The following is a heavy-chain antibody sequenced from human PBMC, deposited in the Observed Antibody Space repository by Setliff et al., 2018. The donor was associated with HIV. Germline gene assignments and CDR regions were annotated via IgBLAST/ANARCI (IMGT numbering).Heavy chain of an antibody. CDR1: GGSISSYY. J-gene: IGHJ4*02. CDR3: AREGYDSSGYFVVL. D-gene: IGHD3-22*01. CDR2: IYYSGST. V-gene: IGHV4-59*01. Sequence: PSETLSLTCTVSGGSISSYYWSWIRQPPGKGLEWIGYIYYSGSTNYNPSLKSRVTISVDTSKNQFSLKLSSVTAADTAVYYCAREGYDSSGYFVVLWGQGTLVTVS.